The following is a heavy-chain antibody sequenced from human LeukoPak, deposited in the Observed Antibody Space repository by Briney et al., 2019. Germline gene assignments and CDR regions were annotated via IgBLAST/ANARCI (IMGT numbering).Heavy chain of an antibody. Sequence: SVKVSCKASGGTFSSYTISWVRQAPGQGLEWMGRIIPILGIANYAQKFQGRVTITADKSTSTAYMELSSLRSEDTAVYYCARDREYSSSYFSAPTENWFDPWGQGTLVTFSS. CDR2: IIPILGIA. CDR1: GGTFSSYT. J-gene: IGHJ5*02. CDR3: ARDREYSSSYFSAPTENWFDP. D-gene: IGHD6-6*01. V-gene: IGHV1-69*04.